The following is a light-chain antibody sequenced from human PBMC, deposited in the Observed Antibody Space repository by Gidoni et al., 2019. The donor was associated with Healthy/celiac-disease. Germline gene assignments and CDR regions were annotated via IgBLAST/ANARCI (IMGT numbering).Light chain of an antibody. J-gene: IGKJ4*01. CDR1: QSVSSSY. Sequence: EIVLTQSPGTRSLSPGERATLSCRASQSVSSSYLAWYQQKPGQAPRLLIYGASSRATGIPDRFIGSGSGTDFTLTISRLEPEDFAVYYCQQYGSSPPLTFGGGTKVEIK. CDR3: QQYGSSPPLT. CDR2: GAS. V-gene: IGKV3-20*01.